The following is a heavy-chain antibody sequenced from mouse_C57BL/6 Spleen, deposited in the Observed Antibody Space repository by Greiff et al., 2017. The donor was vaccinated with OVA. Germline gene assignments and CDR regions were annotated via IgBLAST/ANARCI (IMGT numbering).Heavy chain of an antibody. J-gene: IGHJ1*03. CDR2: INPNYGTT. CDR3: ARSGLTRGYFDV. Sequence: EVQLQQSGPELVKPGASVKISCKASGYSFTDYNMNWVKQSNGKSLEWIGVINPNYGTTRYNQKFKGKATLTVDQSSSTAYMQLNSLTSKDSAVESCARSGLTRGYFDVWGTGTTVTVSS. V-gene: IGHV1-39*01. CDR1: GYSFTDYN.